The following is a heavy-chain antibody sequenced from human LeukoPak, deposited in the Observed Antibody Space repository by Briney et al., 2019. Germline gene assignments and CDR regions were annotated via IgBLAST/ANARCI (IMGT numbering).Heavy chain of an antibody. V-gene: IGHV3-21*01. D-gene: IGHD1-26*01. J-gene: IGHJ4*02. CDR1: GFRFSNYA. Sequence: PGGSLRLSCAASGFRFSNYAMSWVRQAPGEGLEWVSSISSSSSYIYYADSVKGRFTISRDNAKNSLYLQMNSLRAEDTAVYYCARQVGAHPVLDYWGQGTLVTVSS. CDR3: ARQVGAHPVLDY. CDR2: ISSSSSYI.